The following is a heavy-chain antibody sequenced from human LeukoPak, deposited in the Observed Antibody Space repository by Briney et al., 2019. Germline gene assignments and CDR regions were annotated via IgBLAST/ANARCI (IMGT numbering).Heavy chain of an antibody. J-gene: IGHJ6*03. V-gene: IGHV1-2*06. CDR3: ATMVRGAITCALYYMDV. CDR1: GYTFTGYY. D-gene: IGHD3-10*01. Sequence: ASVKVSCKASGYTFTGYYMHWVRQAPEQGLEWMGRINPNSGGTNYAQKFQGRVTMTRDTSISTAYMELSRLRSDDTAVYYCATMVRGAITCALYYMDVWGKGTTVTVSS. CDR2: INPNSGGT.